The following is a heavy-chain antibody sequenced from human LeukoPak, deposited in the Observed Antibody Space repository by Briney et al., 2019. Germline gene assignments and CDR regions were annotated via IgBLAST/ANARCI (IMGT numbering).Heavy chain of an antibody. Sequence: SETLSLTCAVYGGSFSGYYWSWIRQHPGKGLEWIGYIYYSGSTYYNPSLKSRVTISVDTSKNQFSLKPSSVTAADTAVYYCARARGSGWAAEYFQHWGQGTLVTVSS. D-gene: IGHD6-19*01. V-gene: IGHV4-31*11. CDR1: GGSFSGYY. CDR3: ARARGSGWAAEYFQH. CDR2: IYYSGST. J-gene: IGHJ1*01.